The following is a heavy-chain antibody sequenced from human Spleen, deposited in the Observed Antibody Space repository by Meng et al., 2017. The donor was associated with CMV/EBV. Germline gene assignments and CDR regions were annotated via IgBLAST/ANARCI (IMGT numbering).Heavy chain of an antibody. V-gene: IGHV3-21*01. CDR2: ITSGKNYI. CDR1: GFTFNNYT. Sequence: GGSLRLSCAASGFTFNNYTMNWVRQAPGKGLEWVSSITSGKNYIYYTDSVKGRFTISRDNAKNTLYLQMNSLRAEDMAVYYCARYCSSTSCYGPPYFDYWGQGTLVTVSS. D-gene: IGHD2-2*01. CDR3: ARYCSSTSCYGPPYFDY. J-gene: IGHJ4*02.